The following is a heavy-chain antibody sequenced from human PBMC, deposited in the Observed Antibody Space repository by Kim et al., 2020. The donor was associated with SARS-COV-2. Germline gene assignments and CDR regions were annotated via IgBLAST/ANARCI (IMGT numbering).Heavy chain of an antibody. D-gene: IGHD6-13*01. CDR3: ARGGDSSSWLNWFDP. J-gene: IGHJ5*02. Sequence: DSTKGRFTITKDNSKNKLYLQMNSLRPEDTAVYYCARGGDSSSWLNWFDPWGQGTLVTVSS. V-gene: IGHV3-30*01.